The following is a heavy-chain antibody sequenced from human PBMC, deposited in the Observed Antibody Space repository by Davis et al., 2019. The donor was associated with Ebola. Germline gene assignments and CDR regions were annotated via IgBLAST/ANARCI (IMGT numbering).Heavy chain of an antibody. CDR2: VYVAGNT. CDR3: ATTQWLREFDN. CDR1: GFSVSGYY. D-gene: IGHD6-19*01. V-gene: IGHV3-53*01. J-gene: IGHJ4*02. Sequence: GESLKISCAASGFSVSGYYMSWVRQAPGKGLEWVSVVYVAGNTYYADSVKGRFTISRDNSKNTVSLQMNSLRAEDTAIYYCATTQWLREFDNWGQGTLVTVSS.